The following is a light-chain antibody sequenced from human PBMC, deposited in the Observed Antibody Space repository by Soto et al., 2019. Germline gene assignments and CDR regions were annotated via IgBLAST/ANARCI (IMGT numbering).Light chain of an antibody. CDR2: EDK. J-gene: IGLJ2*01. Sequence: NFMLTQPHSVSESPGKTVTISCTRSSGSIARNYVQWYQQRPGSAPTTVIYEDKQRPSGVPARFSGSFDSSSNSASLTISALKTEDEADYYCQSYYSSSKSVVFGGGTKVTVL. CDR1: SGSIARNY. CDR3: QSYYSSSKSVV. V-gene: IGLV6-57*04.